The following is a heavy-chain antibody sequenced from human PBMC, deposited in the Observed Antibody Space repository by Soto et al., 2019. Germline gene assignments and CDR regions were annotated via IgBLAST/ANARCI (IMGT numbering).Heavy chain of an antibody. CDR2: IYPGDSDT. J-gene: IGHJ3*02. CDR3: ARQYFDSQNAFDI. V-gene: IGHV5-51*01. Sequence: PGESLKISCKGSGYSFTSYWIGWVRQMPGKGLEWMGIIYPGDSDTRYSPSFQGQVTISADKSISTAYLQWSSLKASDTAMYYCARQYFDSQNAFDIWGQGTMVTVSS. CDR1: GYSFTSYW. D-gene: IGHD3-9*01.